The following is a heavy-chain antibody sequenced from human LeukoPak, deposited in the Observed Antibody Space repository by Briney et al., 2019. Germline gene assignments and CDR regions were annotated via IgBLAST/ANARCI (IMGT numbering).Heavy chain of an antibody. J-gene: IGHJ4*02. V-gene: IGHV1-69*13. D-gene: IGHD1-26*01. Sequence: GASVKVSCKASGGTFSSYAISWVRQAPGQGLEWMGGLIPIFGTANYAQKFQGRVTITADESTSTAYMELSSLRSEDTAVYYCARDGIVGATQTGEVRYYFDYWGQGTLVTVSS. CDR2: LIPIFGTA. CDR1: GGTFSSYA. CDR3: ARDGIVGATQTGEVRYYFDY.